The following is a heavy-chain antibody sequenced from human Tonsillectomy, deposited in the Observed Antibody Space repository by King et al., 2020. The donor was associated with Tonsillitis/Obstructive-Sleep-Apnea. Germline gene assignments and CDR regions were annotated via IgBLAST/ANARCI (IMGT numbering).Heavy chain of an antibody. V-gene: IGHV3-30*04. Sequence: QLVQSGGGVVQPGRSLRLSCAASGFIFSSYAIHWVRQAPGKGLEWVAVISYDGSNTYYADSVKGRFTISRDNSKKTLDLQMNSLRAEDTAVYYCAREGIYDSSGYADAFDIWGQGTMVTVSS. J-gene: IGHJ3*02. D-gene: IGHD3-22*01. CDR1: GFIFSSYA. CDR2: ISYDGSNT. CDR3: AREGIYDSSGYADAFDI.